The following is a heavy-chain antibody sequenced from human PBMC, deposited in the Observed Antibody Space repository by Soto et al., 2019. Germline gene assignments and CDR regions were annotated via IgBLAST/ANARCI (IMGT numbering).Heavy chain of an antibody. D-gene: IGHD1-20*01. CDR1: GFSISSRNL. CDR2: INHSGST. Sequence: SETLSLTCTVSGFSISSRNLWGWIRQPPGKGLEWIGEINHSGSTNYNPSLKSRVTISVDTSKNQFSLKLNSVTAADTAVYYCERGPTQTSFIIGNSDYNWFDPCGQQSLLPVSA. J-gene: IGHJ5*02. CDR3: ERGPTQTSFIIGNSDYNWFDP. V-gene: IGHV4-38-2*02.